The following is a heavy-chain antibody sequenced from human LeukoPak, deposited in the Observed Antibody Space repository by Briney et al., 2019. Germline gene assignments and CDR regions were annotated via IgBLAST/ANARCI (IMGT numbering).Heavy chain of an antibody. V-gene: IGHV3-7*01. CDR3: ARDGGVIRFGGQDV. CDR1: GFTFSNYW. Sequence: GGSLRLSCAASGFTFSNYWMSWVRQAPGKGLEWVANMNRDGSEKYYVDSLKGRFTISRDNAKNSLYLQMNSLRDEDTTVYYCARDGGVIRFGGQDVWGQGTTVTVS. J-gene: IGHJ6*02. CDR2: MNRDGSEK. D-gene: IGHD3-16*01.